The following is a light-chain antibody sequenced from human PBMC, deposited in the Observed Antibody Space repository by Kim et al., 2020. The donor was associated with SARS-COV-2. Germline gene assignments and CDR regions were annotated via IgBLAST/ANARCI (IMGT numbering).Light chain of an antibody. J-gene: IGKJ2*01. CDR2: DAS. Sequence: EIVLTQSPGTLSLSPGERATLSCRASQSVSSNYLAWYQQKPGQAPRLLIYDASSRATGIPDRFSGSGSGTVFTLTIRRPEPEDFAIYYCQQYATSPYTFGQETKLEI. CDR1: QSVSSNY. CDR3: QQYATSPYT. V-gene: IGKV3-20*01.